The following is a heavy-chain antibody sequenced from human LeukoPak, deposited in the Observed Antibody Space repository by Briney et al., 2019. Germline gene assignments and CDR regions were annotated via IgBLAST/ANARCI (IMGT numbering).Heavy chain of an antibody. CDR1: GYTFTSYD. Sequence: GASVKVSCKASGYTFTSYDINWVRQATGQGLEWMGWMNPNSDNTGYAQKFQGRVTMTRNTSISTAYMELSSLRSEDTAVYYCARGSYMGIVPAGNYWGQGTLVTVSS. CDR3: ARGSYMGIVPAGNY. J-gene: IGHJ4*02. CDR2: MNPNSDNT. D-gene: IGHD2-2*01. V-gene: IGHV1-8*01.